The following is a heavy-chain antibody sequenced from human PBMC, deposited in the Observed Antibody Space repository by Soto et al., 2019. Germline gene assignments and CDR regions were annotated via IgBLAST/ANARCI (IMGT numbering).Heavy chain of an antibody. V-gene: IGHV4-39*07. D-gene: IGHD3-22*01. CDR3: ANSGYYDTSAYYAY. CDR2: IYSSENT. Sequence: PSETLSLTCTVSGGSVSSNSYSWGWIRQSPGKGLEWIGTIYSSENTYYNPPLVSRVTISVDTSMNGFSLRLTSVTAADTAVYYCANSGYYDTSAYYAYWGQGNLLTVSS. J-gene: IGHJ4*02. CDR1: GGSVSSNSYS.